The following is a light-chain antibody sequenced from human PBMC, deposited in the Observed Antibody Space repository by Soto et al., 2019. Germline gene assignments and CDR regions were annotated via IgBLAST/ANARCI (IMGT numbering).Light chain of an antibody. CDR2: QDT. J-gene: IGLJ2*01. CDR1: KLGERY. Sequence: SYELTQPPSVSVSPGQTATITCSGDKLGERYVCWYQQKPGQSPVLGLYQDTKRPSGIPERFSGSNSGNTAALTISGTQAMDEADYYCQAWDRTAPVVFGGGTKLTVL. CDR3: QAWDRTAPVV. V-gene: IGLV3-1*01.